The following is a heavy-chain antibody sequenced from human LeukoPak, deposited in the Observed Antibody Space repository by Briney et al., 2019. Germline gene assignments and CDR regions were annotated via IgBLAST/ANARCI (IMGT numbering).Heavy chain of an antibody. CDR2: INHSGST. D-gene: IGHD2-2*01. Sequence: SETLSLTCAVYGGSFSGYYWSWIRQPPGKGLEWIGEINHSGSTNYNPSPKSRVTISVDTSKNQFSLKLSSVTAADTAVYYCARGAIRWVVVPAAQTNWFDPWGQGTLVTVSS. J-gene: IGHJ5*02. V-gene: IGHV4-34*01. CDR3: ARGAIRWVVVPAAQTNWFDP. CDR1: GGSFSGYY.